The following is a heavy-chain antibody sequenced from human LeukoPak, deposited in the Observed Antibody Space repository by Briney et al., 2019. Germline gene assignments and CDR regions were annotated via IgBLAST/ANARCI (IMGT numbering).Heavy chain of an antibody. D-gene: IGHD4-17*01. J-gene: IGHJ4*02. CDR3: ARTGYFYTTGNFDL. Sequence: SSETLSLTCGVYGGSFSGFYWSWIRQPPGKGLEWIGEINHSGSTNYNPSLKSRVTISVDMSNNQFSLKLSSVTAADTAVYYCARTGYFYTTGNFDLWGQGTLVAVSS. CDR1: GGSFSGFY. CDR2: INHSGST. V-gene: IGHV4-34*01.